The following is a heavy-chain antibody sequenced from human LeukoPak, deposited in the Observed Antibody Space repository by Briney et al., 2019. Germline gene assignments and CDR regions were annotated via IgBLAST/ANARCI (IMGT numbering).Heavy chain of an antibody. CDR1: GGTFSSYA. CDR3: ASYTYYYDSSGYYRGGPYYYYYMDV. V-gene: IGHV1-69*05. Sequence: SVKVSXKASGGTFSSYAISWVRQAPGQGLEWMGGIIPIFGTAKYAQKFQGRVTITTDESTSTAYMELSSLRSEDTAVYYCASYTYYYDSSGYYRGGPYYYYYMDVWGKGTTVTVSS. D-gene: IGHD3-22*01. CDR2: IIPIFGTA. J-gene: IGHJ6*03.